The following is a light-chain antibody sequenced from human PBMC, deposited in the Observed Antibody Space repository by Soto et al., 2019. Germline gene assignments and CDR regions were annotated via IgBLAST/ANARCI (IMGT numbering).Light chain of an antibody. Sequence: EIEMTQSPSSLSVSAGDRVTITCRASQNIGTSLNWYQMKFGKAPTLLIYSASTLQSGAPSRFSGGGSGTDFTLTINSLQPEDFAIYSCQQSYNSPYTFGQGTTLEIK. CDR1: QNIGTS. J-gene: IGKJ2*01. CDR2: SAS. CDR3: QQSYNSPYT. V-gene: IGKV1-39*01.